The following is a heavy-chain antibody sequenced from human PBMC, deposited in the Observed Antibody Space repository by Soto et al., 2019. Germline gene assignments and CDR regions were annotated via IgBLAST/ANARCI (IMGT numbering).Heavy chain of an antibody. J-gene: IGHJ4*02. D-gene: IGHD3-16*01. V-gene: IGHV3-7*01. Sequence: EVQLVESGGGLVQPGWSLRLSCAASGFTFSTYWMTWVRRPPGKGLEWVANLDQDGSERYYVDSVRGRFTISRDNAKNSLYLQMNSLRAEDAAVYYCVCGGNFVDYWGQGTLVTVSP. CDR1: GFTFSTYW. CDR3: VCGGNFVDY. CDR2: LDQDGSER.